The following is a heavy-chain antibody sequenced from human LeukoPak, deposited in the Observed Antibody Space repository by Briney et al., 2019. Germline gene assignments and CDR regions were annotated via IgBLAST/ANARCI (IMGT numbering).Heavy chain of an antibody. CDR2: ITSGGDYI. CDR1: GFTFNTFN. V-gene: IGHV3-21*01. J-gene: IGHJ4*02. CDR3: ARGHYDVLAASYKWTPDY. D-gene: IGHD3-9*01. Sequence: PGGSLRLSCAASGFTFNTFNMNWVRQAPGEGLEGGSFITSGGDYIYYADSGKGRFTTSRDNAKNSLSLQLNSLRVEDTAVYYCARGHYDVLAASYKWTPDYWGQGTLVTVSS.